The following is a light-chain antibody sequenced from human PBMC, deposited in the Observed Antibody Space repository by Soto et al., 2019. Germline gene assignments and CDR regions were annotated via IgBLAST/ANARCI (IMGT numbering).Light chain of an antibody. CDR2: GTS. CDR3: QQYNNWPRIT. Sequence: IVMTQSPATLSVSPGDRATLSCRAGQPLNNNVAWYQHKPGQAPRLLIYGTSTRATGISARFSGSGSGTQFTLTISSLQSEDFAVYYCQQYNNWPRITFGQGTRLEIK. J-gene: IGKJ5*01. CDR1: QPLNNN. V-gene: IGKV3-15*01.